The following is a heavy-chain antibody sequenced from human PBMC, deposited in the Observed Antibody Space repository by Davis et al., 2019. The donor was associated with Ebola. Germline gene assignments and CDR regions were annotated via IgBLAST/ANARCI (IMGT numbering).Heavy chain of an antibody. CDR1: GFIFRNYA. CDR3: ARAGFDEVLDY. Sequence: GESLKISCAASGFIFRNYAVHWVRQAPGKGLEWVAVVSHSERERFYADSVKGRFTISRDNSENTLYLQMNSLTADDTSVYYCARAGFDEVLDYWGQGTPVTVSP. D-gene: IGHD3-3*01. J-gene: IGHJ4*02. CDR2: VSHSERER. V-gene: IGHV3-30*04.